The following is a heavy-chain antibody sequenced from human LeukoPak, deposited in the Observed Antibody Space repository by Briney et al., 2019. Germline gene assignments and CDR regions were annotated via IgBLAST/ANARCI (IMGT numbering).Heavy chain of an antibody. V-gene: IGHV1-69*04. Sequence: ASVKVSCKASGGTFSSYAISWVRQAPGQGLEWMGRIIPILGIANYAQKFQGRVTITADESTSTAYMELSSLRSEDTAVYYCARPNDYSGGAFDYWGQGTLVTVSS. D-gene: IGHD4-11*01. CDR3: ARPNDYSGGAFDY. CDR1: GGTFSSYA. J-gene: IGHJ4*02. CDR2: IIPILGIA.